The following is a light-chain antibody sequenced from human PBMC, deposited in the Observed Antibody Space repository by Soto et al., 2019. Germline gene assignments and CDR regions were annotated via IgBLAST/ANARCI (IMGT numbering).Light chain of an antibody. J-gene: IGLJ1*01. Sequence: QSALTQPPSASGSPGQSVTISCTGTSSDVGGYNYVSWYQHHPGKAPKLMIYEVSKRPSGVPDRFSGSKAGNTASLTVSGLQAEDVPDYYCSSYAGSNNPYVFGTGTKLTVL. CDR3: SSYAGSNNPYV. CDR2: EVS. CDR1: SSDVGGYNY. V-gene: IGLV2-8*01.